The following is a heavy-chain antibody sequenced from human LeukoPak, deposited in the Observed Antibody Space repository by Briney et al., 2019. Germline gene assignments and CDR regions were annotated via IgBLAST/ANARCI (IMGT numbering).Heavy chain of an antibody. V-gene: IGHV3-11*01. CDR1: GVTFSDYY. Sequence: GGSLRLSCAASGVTFSDYYMSWSRQAPGKGLEWGSYISSSGSTIYYADSVKGRFTISRDNAKNSLYLQMNSLRAEDTAVYYCARDLMGIAYRGXFYXXGQGTLVTVX. CDR3: ARDLMGIAYRGXFYX. D-gene: IGHD6-13*01. CDR2: ISSSGSTI. J-gene: IGHJ4*02.